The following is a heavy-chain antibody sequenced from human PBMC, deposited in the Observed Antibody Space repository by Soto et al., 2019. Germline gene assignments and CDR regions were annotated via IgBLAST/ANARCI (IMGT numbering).Heavy chain of an antibody. V-gene: IGHV3-49*04. J-gene: IGHJ4*02. CDR1: GFSFGDYA. D-gene: IGHD6-19*01. CDR2: ITSKAYGATT. CDR3: TTGIDVSGWSFGY. Sequence: GGSLRLSCTASGFSFGDYAMNWVRQAPGKGLEWVGFITSKAYGATTKYAASVEGRFTISRDDSKGIAYLQMNSLKTEDTAVYYCTTGIDVSGWSFGYWGQGTLVTVSS.